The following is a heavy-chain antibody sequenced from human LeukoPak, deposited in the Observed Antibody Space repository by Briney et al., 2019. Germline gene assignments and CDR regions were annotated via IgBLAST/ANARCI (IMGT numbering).Heavy chain of an antibody. J-gene: IGHJ4*02. CDR3: AKDSLGGVGATLDY. D-gene: IGHD1-26*01. CDR2: ISSSSSYI. CDR1: GFTFSSYS. Sequence: PGGSLRLSCAASGFTFSSYSMNWVRQAPGKGLEWVSSISSSSSYIYYADSVKGRFTISRDNAKNSLYLQMNSLRAEDTAVYYCAKDSLGGVGATLDYWGQGTLVTVSS. V-gene: IGHV3-21*04.